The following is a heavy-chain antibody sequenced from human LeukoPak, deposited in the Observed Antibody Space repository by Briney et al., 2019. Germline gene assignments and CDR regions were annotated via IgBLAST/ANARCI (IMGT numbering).Heavy chain of an antibody. CDR3: ARLSAYYYGSFFYYYMDV. CDR1: GFTFSGYW. D-gene: IGHD3-10*01. J-gene: IGHJ6*03. V-gene: IGHV3-7*01. Sequence: GGSLRLSCAASGFTFSGYWMIWVRQAPGKGPEWVANIKQDESERYTVDSVKGRFTISRDNAKNSVYLHMNSLRAEDTALYYCARLSAYYYGSFFYYYMDVWGKGTTVTVSS. CDR2: IKQDESER.